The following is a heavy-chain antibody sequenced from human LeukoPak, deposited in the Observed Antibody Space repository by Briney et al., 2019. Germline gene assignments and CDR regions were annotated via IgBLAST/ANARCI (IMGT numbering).Heavy chain of an antibody. V-gene: IGHV1-2*02. J-gene: IGHJ4*02. D-gene: IGHD3-10*01. CDR3: AKQGGGSGSFFGG. CDR2: INPSGGGT. Sequence: GAPVKVSCKASGYTFTSYYMHWVRQAPGQGLEWMGIINPSGGGTNYAQKFQGGVTMTRDTSISTAYMELSSLSYDDTAVYWCAKQGGGSGSFFGGWGQGTLVTVSS. CDR1: GYTFTSYY.